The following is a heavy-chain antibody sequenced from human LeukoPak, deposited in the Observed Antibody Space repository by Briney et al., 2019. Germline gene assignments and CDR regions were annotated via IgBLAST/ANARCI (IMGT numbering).Heavy chain of an antibody. CDR3: AKDPRLRIMITFGGPSPPDY. J-gene: IGHJ4*02. CDR1: GFTFSSYG. V-gene: IGHV3-30*18. CDR2: ISYDGSNE. Sequence: GGSLRLSCAASGFTFSSYGMHWVRQAPGKGLEWVAVISYDGSNEYYADSVKGRFTISRDNSKNTLYLQMNSLRAEDTAVYYCAKDPRLRIMITFGGPSPPDYWGQGTLVTVSS. D-gene: IGHD3-16*01.